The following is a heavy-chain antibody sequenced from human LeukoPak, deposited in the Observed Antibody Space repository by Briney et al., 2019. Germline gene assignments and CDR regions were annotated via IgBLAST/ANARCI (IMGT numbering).Heavy chain of an antibody. CDR2: LDPEDGET. D-gene: IGHD3-10*01. V-gene: IGHV1-24*01. J-gene: IGHJ6*02. CDR1: GYTLTELS. CDR3: ATDQRGAGLGFRYGSGSYNGLDV. Sequence: ASVKVSCKLSGYTLTELSMHWVRQTPGKGLEWMGGLDPEDGETLYAQKFQGRVTMTEDTSTDTAYMELSSLRSDDTAVYYCATDQRGAGLGFRYGSGSYNGLDVWGQGTTVTVSS.